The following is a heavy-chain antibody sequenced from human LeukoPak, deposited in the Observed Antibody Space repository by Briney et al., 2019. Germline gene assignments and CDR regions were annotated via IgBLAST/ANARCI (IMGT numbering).Heavy chain of an antibody. CDR3: ATRPYYDSSGYDY. CDR1: GYSFSTYW. J-gene: IGHJ4*02. CDR2: IYPRDSDT. Sequence: GESLKISCKGSGYSFSTYWIGWVRQMPGKGLEWMGIIYPRDSDTRYSLSFQGQVTISADKSISTAYLQWSSLKASDTAMYYCATRPYYDSSGYDYWGQGTLVTVSS. D-gene: IGHD3-22*01. V-gene: IGHV5-51*01.